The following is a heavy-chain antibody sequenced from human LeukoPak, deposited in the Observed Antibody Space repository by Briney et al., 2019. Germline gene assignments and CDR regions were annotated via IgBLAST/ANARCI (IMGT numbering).Heavy chain of an antibody. J-gene: IGHJ3*02. D-gene: IGHD3-10*01. Sequence: SETLSLTRTVSGGSISSYYWSWIRQPPGKGLEWIGYIYYSGSTNYNPSLKSRVTISVDTSKNQFSLKLSSVTAADTAVYYCASELWFGDRGAFDIWGQGTMVTVSS. V-gene: IGHV4-59*01. CDR3: ASELWFGDRGAFDI. CDR2: IYYSGST. CDR1: GGSISSYY.